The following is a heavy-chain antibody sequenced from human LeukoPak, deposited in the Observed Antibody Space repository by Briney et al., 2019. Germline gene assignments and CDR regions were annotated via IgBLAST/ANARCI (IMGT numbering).Heavy chain of an antibody. CDR3: ATQSISGSSLSYFDY. CDR1: GGSISSYY. J-gene: IGHJ4*02. V-gene: IGHV4-59*01. CDR2: IYDSGST. Sequence: PSETLSLTCTVSGGSISSYYWSWIRQPPGRGLEWIGNIYDSGSTNYNPSLKSRVTISVDTSKNQCSLKLSSVTAADTAVYYCATQSISGSSLSYFDYRGQGTLVNVSS. D-gene: IGHD3-22*01.